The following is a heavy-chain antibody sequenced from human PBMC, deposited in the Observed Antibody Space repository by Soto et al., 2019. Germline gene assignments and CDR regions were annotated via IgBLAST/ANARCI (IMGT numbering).Heavy chain of an antibody. Sequence: SETLSLTCTVSGGSIGSYYGSWIRQPPGKGLEWIGYIYYSGSTNYNPSLKSRVTISVDTSKNQFSLKLSSVAAADTAVYYCARVVFVLDFLTGYYPHYYYYMDVWGKGTTVTVSS. V-gene: IGHV4-59*01. CDR1: GGSIGSYY. D-gene: IGHD3-9*01. J-gene: IGHJ6*03. CDR3: ARVVFVLDFLTGYYPHYYYYMDV. CDR2: IYYSGST.